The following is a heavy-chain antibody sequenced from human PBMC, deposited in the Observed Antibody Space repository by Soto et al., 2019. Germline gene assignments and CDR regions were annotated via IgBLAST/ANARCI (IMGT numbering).Heavy chain of an antibody. CDR1: GFTFSSYA. D-gene: IGHD2-21*02. J-gene: IGHJ4*02. V-gene: IGHV3-30-3*01. CDR2: ISYDGSNK. CDR3: ARDSATSIVVVTAIPGYYFDY. Sequence: GGSLRLSCAASGFTFSSYAMHWVRQAPGKGLEWVAVISYDGSNKYYADSVKGRFTISRDNSKNTLYLQMNSLRAEDTAVYYCARDSATSIVVVTAIPGYYFDYWGQGTLVTVS.